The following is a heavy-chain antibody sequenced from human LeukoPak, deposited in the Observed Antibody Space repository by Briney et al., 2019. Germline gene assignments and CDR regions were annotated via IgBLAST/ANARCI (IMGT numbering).Heavy chain of an antibody. CDR2: ISSSGSTI. CDR3: ARNSGSYMNLYYYYYGMDV. Sequence: GGSLRLSCAASGFTFSSYEMNWVRQAPGKGLEWVSYISSSGSTIYYADSVKGRFTISRDNAKNSLYLQMNSLRAEDTAVYYCARNSGSYMNLYYYYYGMDVWGKGTTVTVSS. V-gene: IGHV3-48*03. J-gene: IGHJ6*04. CDR1: GFTFSSYE. D-gene: IGHD3-10*01.